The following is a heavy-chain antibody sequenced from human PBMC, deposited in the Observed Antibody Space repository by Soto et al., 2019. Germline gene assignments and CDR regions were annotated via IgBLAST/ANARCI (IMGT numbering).Heavy chain of an antibody. CDR3: ARDGDCSSTSCFIDY. D-gene: IGHD2-2*01. V-gene: IGHV1-69*01. J-gene: IGHJ4*02. CDR1: GGTFRSYA. CDR2: IIPIFGTA. Sequence: QVQLVQSGAEVKKPGSSVNVSCKASGGTFRSYAISWVRQAPGQGLEWMGGIIPIFGTANYAQKFQGRVTITADESTSTAYMELSSLRSEDTAEYYCARDGDCSSTSCFIDYWGQGTLVTVSS.